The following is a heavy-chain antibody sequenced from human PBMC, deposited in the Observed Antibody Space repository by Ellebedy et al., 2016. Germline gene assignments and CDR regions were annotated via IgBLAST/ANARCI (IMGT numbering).Heavy chain of an antibody. CDR2: IKQDGSEK. V-gene: IGHV3-7*01. CDR1: GFTFSSYA. D-gene: IGHD4-17*01. Sequence: GGSLRLSCAASGFTFSSYAMSWVRQAPGKGLECVANIKQDGSEKSYVDSVKGRFTISRDNAKNSLYLQMNSLRAEDTAVYYCSRHTDYALDYWGQGALVTVSS. J-gene: IGHJ4*02. CDR3: SRHTDYALDY.